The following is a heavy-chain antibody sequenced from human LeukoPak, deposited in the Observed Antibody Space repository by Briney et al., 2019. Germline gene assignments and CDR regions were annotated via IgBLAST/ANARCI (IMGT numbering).Heavy chain of an antibody. CDR2: IDIAGDT. D-gene: IGHD6-13*01. J-gene: IGHJ4*02. V-gene: IGHV3-13*01. CDR1: GFTFSSYD. CDR3: ARVAAAGEGFDY. Sequence: GGSLRLSCATSGFTFSSYDMHWVRQATGKGLDWVSAIDIAGDTYYPGSVKGRFTISRENAKNSLYLQMNSLRAGDTAVYYCARVAAAGEGFDYWGQGTLVTVSS.